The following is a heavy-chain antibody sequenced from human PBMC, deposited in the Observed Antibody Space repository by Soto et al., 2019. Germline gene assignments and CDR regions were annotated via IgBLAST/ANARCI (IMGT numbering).Heavy chain of an antibody. CDR2: IIPMFGTA. Sequence: SVKVSCKASGYTFTSYGISWVRQAPGQGLEWMGGIIPMFGTANYAQKFQGRVTITADESTSTAYMELSSLRSEDTAGYFFARDILNPGGGDSWLDSWGRGTLVTVSS. J-gene: IGHJ5*01. V-gene: IGHV1-69*13. CDR3: ARDILNPGGGDSWLDS. D-gene: IGHD3-10*01. CDR1: GYTFTSYG.